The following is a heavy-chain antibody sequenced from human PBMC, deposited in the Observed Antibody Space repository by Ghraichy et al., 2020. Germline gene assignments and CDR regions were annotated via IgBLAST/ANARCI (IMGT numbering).Heavy chain of an antibody. Sequence: LNISCTVSGVSISSSFWSWIRQPAGKGLEYIGRIYNNGNTKYNPSLKSRVTMSVDTSKNQFSLRLSSVTAADTAVYYCARWFRDYGEYFDYWGQGILVTVSS. CDR2: IYNNGNT. CDR1: GVSISSSF. D-gene: IGHD4-17*01. V-gene: IGHV4-4*07. CDR3: ARWFRDYGEYFDY. J-gene: IGHJ4*02.